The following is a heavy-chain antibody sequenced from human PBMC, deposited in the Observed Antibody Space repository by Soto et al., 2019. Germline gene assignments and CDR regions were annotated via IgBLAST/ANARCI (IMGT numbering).Heavy chain of an antibody. CDR2: INAANGDT. CDR3: VRRHVSATGIDWFDP. D-gene: IGHD6-13*01. Sequence: GASVKVSCKASGYTFTSNGIHWVRQAPGQRLEWMGWINAANGDTKYSPKFQGRVTITRDISASTAYMELSSLRSEDTAVYYCVRRHVSATGIDWFDPWGQGTLVTVSS. J-gene: IGHJ5*02. V-gene: IGHV1-3*01. CDR1: GYTFTSNG.